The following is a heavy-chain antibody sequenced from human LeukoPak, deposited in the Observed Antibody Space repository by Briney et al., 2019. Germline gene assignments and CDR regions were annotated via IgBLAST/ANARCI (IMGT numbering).Heavy chain of an antibody. D-gene: IGHD7-27*01. J-gene: IGHJ4*02. CDR3: AKGENDFFPPGVDH. Sequence: GGSLRLSCTTSGFNPEDFAMHWVRQTPGKGLEWVSLISWDSTITYYADSVEGRFTISRDNSKNSLFLQMNSLRPEDSALYFCAKGENDFFPPGVDHWGQGTLVTVSS. CDR1: GFNPEDFA. CDR2: ISWDSTIT. V-gene: IGHV3-43D*03.